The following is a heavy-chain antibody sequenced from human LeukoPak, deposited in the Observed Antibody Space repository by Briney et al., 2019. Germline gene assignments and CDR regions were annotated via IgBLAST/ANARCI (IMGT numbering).Heavy chain of an antibody. D-gene: IGHD3-3*01. CDR2: IKQDGSEK. V-gene: IGHV3-7*01. CDR1: GFTFSSYW. Sequence: GGSLRLSCAASGFTFSSYWMSWVRQAPGKGLEWVANIKQDGSEKYYVDSVEGRFTISRDNAKNSLYLQMNSLRAEDTAVYYCARDLIYYDFWSGKGLPYYYYGMDVWGQGTTVTVSS. CDR3: ARDLIYYDFWSGKGLPYYYYGMDV. J-gene: IGHJ6*02.